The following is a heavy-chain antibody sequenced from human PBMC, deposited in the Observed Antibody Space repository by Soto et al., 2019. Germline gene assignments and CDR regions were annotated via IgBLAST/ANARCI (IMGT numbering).Heavy chain of an antibody. Sequence: SETLSLTCTVSGASISSSNYYWGWIRQPPGKGLEWIGSIYYSGSTYYNPSLKSRVTISVDTSKNQFSLKLSSVTAADTAVYYCARAHNGWVFDSWGQGTLVTVSS. CDR3: ARAHNGWVFDS. CDR2: IYYSGST. J-gene: IGHJ4*02. D-gene: IGHD6-19*01. CDR1: GASISSSNYY. V-gene: IGHV4-39*01.